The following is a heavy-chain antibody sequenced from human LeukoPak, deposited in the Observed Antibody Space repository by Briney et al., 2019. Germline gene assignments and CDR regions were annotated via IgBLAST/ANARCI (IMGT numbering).Heavy chain of an antibody. V-gene: IGHV3-7*01. J-gene: IGHJ4*02. CDR1: GFTFSFYT. D-gene: IGHD3-22*01. CDR3: ARGSKDNSVYRPFDY. CDR2: IKQDGSEN. Sequence: GGSLRLSCAASGFTFSFYTMTWVRQAPEKGLEWVASIKQDGSENYYVDSVKGRFTISRDNAKNSLYLQMSSLRAEDTAVYYCARGSKDNSVYRPFDYWGQGTLVTVSS.